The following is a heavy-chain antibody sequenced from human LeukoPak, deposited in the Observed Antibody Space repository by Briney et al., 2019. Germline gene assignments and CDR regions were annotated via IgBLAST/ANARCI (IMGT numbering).Heavy chain of an antibody. CDR2: IKEDGSVK. D-gene: IGHD3-16*01. CDR1: GFTFSSFW. CDR3: AKDIMTVPGYYFDY. J-gene: IGHJ4*02. V-gene: IGHV3-7*03. Sequence: QTGGSLRLSCAASGFTFSSFWMIWVRQAPGKGLEWVANIKEDGSVKNYVDSVKGRFTISRDNSKTTLYLQMNSLRAEDTAVYYCAKDIMTVPGYYFDYWGQGTLVTVSS.